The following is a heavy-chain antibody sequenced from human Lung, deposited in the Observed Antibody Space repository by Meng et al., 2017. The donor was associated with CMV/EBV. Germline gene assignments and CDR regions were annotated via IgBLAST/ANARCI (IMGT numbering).Heavy chain of an antibody. Sequence: QVHLRESGPARVKPSETRYLTCAVSGDSMTSHNGWAWVRQPPGKGLEWIGEIPHRGSSAYNPSLKSRVSMSIDKSKNQFSLKLTSVTAADTAVYHCLRRSGGSVWGQGTLVTVSS. CDR2: IPHRGSS. V-gene: IGHV4-4*02. D-gene: IGHD3-10*01. CDR1: GDSMTSHNG. J-gene: IGHJ1*01. CDR3: LRRSGGSV.